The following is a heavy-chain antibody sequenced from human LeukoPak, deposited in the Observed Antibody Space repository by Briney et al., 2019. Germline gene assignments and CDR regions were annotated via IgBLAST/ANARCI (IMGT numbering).Heavy chain of an antibody. CDR3: ARSGDYYGSGSYYSSDY. Sequence: SETLSLTCTVSGGSISSGGYYWSWIRQHPGKGLEWIGYIYCSGSTYYNPSLKSRVTISVDTSKNQFSLKLSSVTAADTAVYYCARSGDYYGSGSYYSSDYWGQGTLVTVSS. D-gene: IGHD3-10*01. V-gene: IGHV4-31*03. CDR1: GGSISSGGYY. J-gene: IGHJ4*02. CDR2: IYCSGST.